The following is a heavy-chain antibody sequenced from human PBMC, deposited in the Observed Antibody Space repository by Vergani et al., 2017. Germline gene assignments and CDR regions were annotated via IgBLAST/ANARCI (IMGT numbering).Heavy chain of an antibody. Sequence: VPLVASGGGVVPRGGSLRLSCATSGFTLSNYDMQWIRQGPGKGLEFVAFIQFDGSNQYYADSVKGRFTISRDNSKSTMYLQMNSLRDEDTGVYYCARDLRLLYNRFDPWGQGTLVTVSS. D-gene: IGHD1-14*01. V-gene: IGHV3-30*02. CDR3: ARDLRLLYNRFDP. J-gene: IGHJ5*02. CDR1: GFTLSNYD. CDR2: IQFDGSNQ.